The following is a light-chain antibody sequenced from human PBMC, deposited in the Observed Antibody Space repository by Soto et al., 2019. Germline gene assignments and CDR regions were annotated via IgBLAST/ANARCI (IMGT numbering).Light chain of an antibody. CDR3: QQYNSYS. J-gene: IGKJ1*01. V-gene: IGKV1-5*03. Sequence: DIQMTQSPSTLSASVGDRVTITCRASQSISSWLAWYQQKPGKAPKLLINKASSLESGVPSRFSGSGSGTEFTLTISSLQPDDFATYYCQQYNSYSFGQGTKVDIK. CDR1: QSISSW. CDR2: KAS.